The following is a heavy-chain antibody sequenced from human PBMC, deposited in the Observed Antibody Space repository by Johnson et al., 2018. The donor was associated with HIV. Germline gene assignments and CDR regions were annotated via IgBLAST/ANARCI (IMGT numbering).Heavy chain of an antibody. CDR3: AKVRRPGGVRDVFDI. CDR2: IWYDGSNK. D-gene: IGHD2-8*02. V-gene: IGHV3-33*06. J-gene: IGHJ3*02. CDR1: GFSFSSYG. Sequence: QVQLVESGGGVVQPGGSLRLSCEVSGFSFSSYGMHWVRQLPGKGLEWVAVIWYDGSNKSYADSVKGRFTISRDNSKDTLSLQMNSLRDEDTAVYYCAKVRRPGGVRDVFDIWGQGTTVTVSS.